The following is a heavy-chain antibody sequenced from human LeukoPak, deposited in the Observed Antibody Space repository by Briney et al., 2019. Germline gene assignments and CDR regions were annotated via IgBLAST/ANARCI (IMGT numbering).Heavy chain of an antibody. CDR1: GFTFSSYG. V-gene: IGHV3-30*18. CDR3: AKGDSTGYYYHYGYYFDY. J-gene: IGHJ4*02. CDR2: ISYDGSKK. Sequence: GGSLRLSCAASGFTFSSYGMHWVRQAPGKGLEWVAVISYDGSKKYYGDSVKGRFTISRDNSKNTVYLQMNSLRAEDTAVYYCAKGDSTGYYYHYGYYFDYWGQGTLVTVSS. D-gene: IGHD3-22*01.